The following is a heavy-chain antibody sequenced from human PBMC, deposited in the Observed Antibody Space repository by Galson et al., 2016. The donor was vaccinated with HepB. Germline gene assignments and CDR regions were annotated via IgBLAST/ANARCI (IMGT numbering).Heavy chain of an antibody. D-gene: IGHD2-2*01. V-gene: IGHV4-61*01. Sequence: ETLSLTCSVSGDSVNSGTFYWSWIRQPPGKGLEWIGYISYSGSTNYSPFFKSRVTISVNTSKKQFSLKLSSVTAMDTAVYYCGRSKEVSAKPFDRWGQGTLVTVSS. CDR2: ISYSGST. CDR3: GRSKEVSAKPFDR. CDR1: GDSVNSGTFY. J-gene: IGHJ4*02.